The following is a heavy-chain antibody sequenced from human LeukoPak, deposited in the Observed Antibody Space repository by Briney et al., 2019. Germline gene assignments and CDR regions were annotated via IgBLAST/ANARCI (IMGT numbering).Heavy chain of an antibody. CDR3: ARDGTYSSSTFDY. J-gene: IGHJ4*02. D-gene: IGHD6-6*01. CDR1: GLTFSSYW. CDR2: INSDGSST. V-gene: IGHV3-74*01. Sequence: GGSLGLSCAASGLTFSSYWMHWVRQAPGKGLVWVSRINSDGSSTSYADSVKGRFTISRDNAKNTLYLQMNSLRAEDTAVYYCARDGTYSSSTFDYWGQGTLVTVSS.